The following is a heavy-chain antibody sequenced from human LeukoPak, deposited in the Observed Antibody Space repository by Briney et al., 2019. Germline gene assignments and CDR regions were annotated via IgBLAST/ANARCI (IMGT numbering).Heavy chain of an antibody. Sequence: ASVKVSCKASGYTFTGYYMHWVRQAPGQGLEWMGRINPNSGGTNYAQKFQGRVTMIRDTSISTAYMELSRLRSDDTAVYYCARGWVYYDSSGLPIMSWGQGTLVTVSS. V-gene: IGHV1-2*06. D-gene: IGHD3-22*01. CDR3: ARGWVYYDSSGLPIMS. CDR2: INPNSGGT. CDR1: GYTFTGYY. J-gene: IGHJ5*02.